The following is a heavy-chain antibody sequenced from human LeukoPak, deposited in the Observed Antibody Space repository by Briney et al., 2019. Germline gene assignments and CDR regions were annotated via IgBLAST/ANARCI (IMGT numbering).Heavy chain of an antibody. J-gene: IGHJ3*02. V-gene: IGHV3-21*04. D-gene: IGHD6-6*01. CDR1: GFTFSSYS. CDR3: AKVPIAANDAFGI. CDR2: ISSSSYI. Sequence: GGSLRLSCAASGFTFSSYSMNWVRQAPGKGLEWVSSISSSSYIYYADSVKGRFTISRDNAKNSLYLQMNSLRAEDTAVYYCAKVPIAANDAFGIWGQGTMVTVSS.